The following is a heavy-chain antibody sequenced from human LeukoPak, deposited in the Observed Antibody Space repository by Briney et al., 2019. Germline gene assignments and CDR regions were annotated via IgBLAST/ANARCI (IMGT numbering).Heavy chain of an antibody. CDR2: IYYSGST. CDR3: ARGSGRITIFGVVINNWFDP. Sequence: SETLSLTCTVSGGSVSSGIYYWSWIRQPPGKGLEWIGCIYYSGSTKYNPSLKSRVTISVDTSKNQFSLKLSSVTAADTAVYYCARGSGRITIFGVVINNWFDPWGQGTLVTVSS. CDR1: GGSVSSGIYY. D-gene: IGHD3-3*01. V-gene: IGHV4-61*01. J-gene: IGHJ5*02.